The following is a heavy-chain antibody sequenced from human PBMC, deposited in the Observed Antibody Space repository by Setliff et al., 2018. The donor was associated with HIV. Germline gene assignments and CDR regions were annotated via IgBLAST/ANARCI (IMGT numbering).Heavy chain of an antibody. Sequence: PSETLSLTCAVSGGSFSIYYWSWIRQPPGQGLEWIGEINHSGSTNYNPSLKSRVTISLDTSKNQFSLNLKSVTAADTAVYYCARVSMVRGVIHYYNYGMDVWGQGTTVTVSS. CDR2: INHSGST. J-gene: IGHJ6*02. CDR1: GGSFSIYY. D-gene: IGHD3-10*01. V-gene: IGHV4-34*01. CDR3: ARVSMVRGVIHYYNYGMDV.